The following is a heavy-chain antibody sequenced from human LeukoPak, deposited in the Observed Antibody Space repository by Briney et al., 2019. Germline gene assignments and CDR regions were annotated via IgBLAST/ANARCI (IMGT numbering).Heavy chain of an antibody. CDR3: ARLNGVATDPPFFDY. D-gene: IGHD5-12*01. V-gene: IGHV5-51*01. Sequence: GESLKISCKGSGYIFTSYWIGWVRQMPGKGLEWMGIIYPGDSDTRYSPSFQGQVTISADKSISTAYLQWSSLKASDTAMYYCARLNGVATDPPFFDYWGQGTLVTVSS. CDR2: IYPGDSDT. J-gene: IGHJ4*02. CDR1: GYIFTSYW.